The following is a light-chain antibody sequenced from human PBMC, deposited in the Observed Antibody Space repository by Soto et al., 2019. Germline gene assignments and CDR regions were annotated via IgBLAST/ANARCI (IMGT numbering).Light chain of an antibody. CDR2: GAS. J-gene: IGKJ2*03. V-gene: IGKV3-20*01. CDR1: QSVTSRY. CDR3: QQYGSPPFS. Sequence: ETVLTQSPGTLSLSPGERATLSCRASQSVTSRYLAGYQQKPGQAPSLLIYGASNRATGIPDRFSGSGSGTDFTLTISRLEPEDFAVYFCQQYGSPPFSFGQGTKVEIK.